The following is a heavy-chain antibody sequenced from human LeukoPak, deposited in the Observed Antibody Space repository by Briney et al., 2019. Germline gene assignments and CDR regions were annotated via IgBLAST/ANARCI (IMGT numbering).Heavy chain of an antibody. CDR2: IHYSGST. CDR1: GGSTSSYY. CDR3: ARIVGYTYGTFDY. V-gene: IGHV4-59*01. D-gene: IGHD5-18*01. Sequence: SETLSLTCTVSGGSTSSYYWNWIRQPPEKGLEWIGYIHYSGSTNYNPSLKSRVTISLDTSKNQFSLKLSSVTAADTAVYYCARIVGYTYGTFDYWGQGILVAVSS. J-gene: IGHJ4*02.